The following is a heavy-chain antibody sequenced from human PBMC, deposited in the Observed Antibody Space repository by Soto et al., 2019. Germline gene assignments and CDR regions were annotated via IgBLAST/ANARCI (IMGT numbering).Heavy chain of an antibody. Sequence: EVQLVESGGGLVQPGGSLRLSCAASGFTLGGYWMNWVRQAPGKGLVWVSRISSAGSSTTYADSVKGRFIFSRDNAKNTLYLQMKGLRAEATAVYYCARENSAFGDPATSYYYTNTDVWGKGTTVTVSS. CDR3: ARENSAFGDPATSYYYTNTDV. V-gene: IGHV3-74*01. CDR1: GFTLGGYW. CDR2: ISSAGSST. J-gene: IGHJ6*03. D-gene: IGHD4-17*01.